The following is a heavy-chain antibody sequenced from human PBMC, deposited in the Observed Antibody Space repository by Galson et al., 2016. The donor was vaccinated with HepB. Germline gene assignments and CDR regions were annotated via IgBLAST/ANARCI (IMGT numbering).Heavy chain of an antibody. CDR3: VREGSYSYGFDS. CDR1: GFTFSKYG. Sequence: SLRLSCAASGFTFSKYGMHWVRQGPGQGLEWVAVIWYDGRIMYYADSVKGRFTISRDNFKNTLFLQMNSLRVEDTAVYFWVREGSYSYGFDSWGQGTLVAVSS. CDR2: IWYDGRIM. D-gene: IGHD5-18*01. J-gene: IGHJ5*01. V-gene: IGHV3-33*01.